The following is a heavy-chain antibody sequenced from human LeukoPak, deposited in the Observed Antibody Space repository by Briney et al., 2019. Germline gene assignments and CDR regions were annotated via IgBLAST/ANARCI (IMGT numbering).Heavy chain of an antibody. D-gene: IGHD6-19*01. CDR3: ARGTSGWPRGYFDY. J-gene: IGHJ4*02. Sequence: GGSLRLSCAASGFTFSSYEMNWVRQAPGKGLEWVSYISSSGSTIYYADSVKGRFTISRDNAKNSLYLQMNSLRADDTAVYYCARGTSGWPRGYFDYWGQGTLVTVSS. CDR2: ISSSGSTI. V-gene: IGHV3-48*03. CDR1: GFTFSSYE.